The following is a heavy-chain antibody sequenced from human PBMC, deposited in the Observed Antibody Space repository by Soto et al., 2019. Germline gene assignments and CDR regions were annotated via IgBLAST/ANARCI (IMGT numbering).Heavy chain of an antibody. Sequence: ASLKLSCKASGYTFTGYYMDWVRQPPGQGLEWMGWINPNSGGTNYAQKFQGWVTMTRDTSISTAYMELSRLRSDDTAVYYCAINEAECSSTSCYTFPYYYYGMDVWGQGTTVTVSS. CDR3: AINEAECSSTSCYTFPYYYYGMDV. J-gene: IGHJ6*02. CDR1: GYTFTGYY. CDR2: INPNSGGT. D-gene: IGHD2-2*02. V-gene: IGHV1-2*04.